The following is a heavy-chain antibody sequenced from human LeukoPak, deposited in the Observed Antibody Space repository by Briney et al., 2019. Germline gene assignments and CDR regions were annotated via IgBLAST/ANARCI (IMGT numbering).Heavy chain of an antibody. CDR2: ISSSSGYI. V-gene: IGHV3-21*01. CDR1: GFTFSSYS. Sequence: GGSLRLSCAASGFTFSSYSMNWVRQAPGKGLEWVSSISSSSGYIYYADSVKGRFTISRDNAKNSLYLQMNSLRAEDTAVYYCARGSGSYYNLLFDYWGQGTLVTVSS. CDR3: ARGSGSYYNLLFDY. J-gene: IGHJ4*02. D-gene: IGHD3-10*01.